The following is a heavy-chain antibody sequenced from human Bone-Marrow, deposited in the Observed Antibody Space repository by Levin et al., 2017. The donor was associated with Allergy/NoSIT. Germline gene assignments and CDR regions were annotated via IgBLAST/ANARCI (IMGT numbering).Heavy chain of an antibody. CDR3: AGGRGFLEWSPFEAFDI. J-gene: IGHJ3*02. CDR2: IGHSNTYT. CDR1: GFTLSHYY. D-gene: IGHD3-3*01. Sequence: PGGSLRLSCAASGFTLSHYYMSWIRRAPGKGLEWVSYIGHSNTYTDYADSVKGRFTVSRDNAENSLYLQMNSLRAEDTAVYYCAGGRGFLEWSPFEAFDIWGQGTTVTVSS. V-gene: IGHV3-11*06.